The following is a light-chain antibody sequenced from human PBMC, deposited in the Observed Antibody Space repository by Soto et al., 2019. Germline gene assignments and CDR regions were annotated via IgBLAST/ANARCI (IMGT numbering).Light chain of an antibody. CDR3: QSYDSSLSGYV. Sequence: QSVLTQPPSVSGAPGQRVTISCTGSSANIGAGYDVHWYQQLPGTAPKLLIYGNSNRPSGVPDRFSGSKSGTSASLAIPELQGEDEADYYCQSYDSSLSGYVFGTGTKVTVL. CDR2: GNS. CDR1: SANIGAGYD. J-gene: IGLJ1*01. V-gene: IGLV1-40*01.